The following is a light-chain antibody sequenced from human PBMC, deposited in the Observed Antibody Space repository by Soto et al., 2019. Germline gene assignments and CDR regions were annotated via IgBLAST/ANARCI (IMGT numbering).Light chain of an antibody. CDR2: EVT. CDR3: SSYPNINTRACV. Sequence: QSALTQPASVSGSPGQSITISCTGTSGDIGSYNRVSWYQQHPGKAPKLIIYEVTDRPSGVSNRFSGSKPGNTASLTISGLQAEDEAEYYCSSYPNINTRACVFGTGSKVTVL. J-gene: IGLJ1*01. V-gene: IGLV2-14*01. CDR1: SGDIGSYNR.